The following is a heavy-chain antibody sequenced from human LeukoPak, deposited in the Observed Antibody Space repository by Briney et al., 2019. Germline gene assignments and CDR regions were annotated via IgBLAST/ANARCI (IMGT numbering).Heavy chain of an antibody. CDR3: ASSAAGWWNWFDP. J-gene: IGHJ5*02. Sequence: GGSLRLSCAASGFTFSSYGMHWVRQAPGKGLEWVAVISYDGSNKYYADSVKGRFTISRDNAKNSLYLQMNSLRAEDTAVYYCASSAAGWWNWFDPWGQGTLVTVSS. V-gene: IGHV3-30*03. CDR2: ISYDGSNK. D-gene: IGHD6-13*01. CDR1: GFTFSSYG.